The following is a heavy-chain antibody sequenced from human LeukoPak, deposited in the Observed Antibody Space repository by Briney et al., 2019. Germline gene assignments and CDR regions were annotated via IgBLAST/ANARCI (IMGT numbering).Heavy chain of an antibody. CDR1: GYTFTGYF. D-gene: IGHD1-26*01. Sequence: ASVKVSCKASGYTFTGYFMHWVRQAPGQGLEWMGWINPKSGGTNYAQKFRGRVTMTRDTSISTAYMELSGLRSDDTAVYYCARDSGLGPTWHPFDHWGQGTPVTVSS. V-gene: IGHV1-2*02. CDR3: ARDSGLGPTWHPFDH. J-gene: IGHJ4*02. CDR2: INPKSGGT.